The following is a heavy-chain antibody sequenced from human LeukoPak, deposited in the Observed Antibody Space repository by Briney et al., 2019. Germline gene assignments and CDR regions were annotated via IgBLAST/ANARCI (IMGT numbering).Heavy chain of an antibody. Sequence: SETLSLTCTVSGGSISSYYWSWIRQPPGKGLEWIGYIYYSGSTNYNPSLKSRVTISVDTSKNQFSLKLSSVTAADTAVYYCARGLPGGQQTYYMDVWGKGTTVTVSS. CDR3: ARGLPGGQQTYYMDV. V-gene: IGHV4-59*01. CDR1: GGSISSYY. CDR2: IYYSGST. D-gene: IGHD2-8*02. J-gene: IGHJ6*03.